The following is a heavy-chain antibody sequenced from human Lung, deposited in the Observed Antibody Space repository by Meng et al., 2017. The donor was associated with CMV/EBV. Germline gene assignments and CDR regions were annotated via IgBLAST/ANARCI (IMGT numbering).Heavy chain of an antibody. V-gene: IGHV1-8*01. CDR3: ARTRIEVEPDGRKIKYYNYGMDV. D-gene: IGHD2-2*01. J-gene: IGHJ6*02. CDR2: MNPNSGNT. Sequence: SXXVSXKASGYMFTTYDINWVRQATGQGLEWMGWMNPNSGNTGYAQKFQGRVTLTRVTSISTAYMELISLTSDDTAVYYCARTRIEVEPDGRKIKYYNYGMDVWGQGTXVTGSS. CDR1: GYMFTTYD.